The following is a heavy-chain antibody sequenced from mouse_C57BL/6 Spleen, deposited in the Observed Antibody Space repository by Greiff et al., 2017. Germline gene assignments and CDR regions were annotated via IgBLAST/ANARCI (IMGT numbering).Heavy chain of an antibody. D-gene: IGHD2-5*01. V-gene: IGHV1-64*01. J-gene: IGHJ1*03. CDR3: ARSYSNYCWDFDV. CDR1: GYTFTSYW. Sequence: QVQLQQPGAELVKPGASVKLSCKASGYTFTSYWMHWVKQRPGQGLEWIGMIHPNSGSTNYNEKFKSKATLTVDKSSRTAYMQLSSLTSEDSAVYYWARSYSNYCWDFDVWGTGTTVTVSA. CDR2: IHPNSGST.